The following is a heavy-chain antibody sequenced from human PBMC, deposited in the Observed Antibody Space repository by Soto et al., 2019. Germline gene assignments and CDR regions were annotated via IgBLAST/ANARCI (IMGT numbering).Heavy chain of an antibody. CDR2: IYYSGST. CDR1: GGSISSYY. V-gene: IGHV4-59*08. J-gene: IGHJ5*02. D-gene: IGHD6-13*01. Sequence: PSETLSLTCTVSGGSISSYYWSWIRQPPGKGLEWIGYIYYSGSTNYNPSLKSRVTISVDTSKNQFSLKLSSVTAADTAVYYCARLDWVAAAGNNWFDPWGQGTLVTVSS. CDR3: ARLDWVAAAGNNWFDP.